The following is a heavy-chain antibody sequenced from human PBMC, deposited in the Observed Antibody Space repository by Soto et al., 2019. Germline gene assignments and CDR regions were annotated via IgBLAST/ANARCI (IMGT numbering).Heavy chain of an antibody. J-gene: IGHJ4*02. CDR1: GYTFTSYD. V-gene: IGHV1-8*01. CDR2: MNPNTGKT. D-gene: IGHD1-1*01. CDR3: TRTGLGLTNDY. Sequence: GASVKFSCKASGYTFTSYDINWVRQATGQGLEWVGWMNPNTGKTGCAQKFQGRVSMTWNTAIRTAYMEIRRLRSEDTAVYYCTRTGLGLTNDYWGQGILVTVSS.